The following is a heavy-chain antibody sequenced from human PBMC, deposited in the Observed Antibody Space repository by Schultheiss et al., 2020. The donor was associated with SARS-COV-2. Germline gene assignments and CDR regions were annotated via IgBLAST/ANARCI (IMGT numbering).Heavy chain of an antibody. CDR2: IDWDDDK. J-gene: IGHJ4*02. CDR3: AHSSGGSCYSGYDY. Sequence: SGPTLVKPTQTLTLTCTFSGFSLSTSGMCVSWIRQPPGKALEWLARIDWDDDKYYSTSLKTRPTISKDTSKNQVVLTMTNMDPVDTATYYCAHSSGGSCYSGYDYWGQGTLVTVSS. D-gene: IGHD2-15*01. V-gene: IGHV2-70*11. CDR1: GFSLSTSGMC.